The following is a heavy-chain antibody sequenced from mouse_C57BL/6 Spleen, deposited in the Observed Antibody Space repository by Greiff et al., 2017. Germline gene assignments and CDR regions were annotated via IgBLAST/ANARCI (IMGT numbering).Heavy chain of an antibody. CDR3: AREEIYYDYDVDFDV. V-gene: IGHV1-76*01. CDR1: GYTFTDYY. CDR2: IYPGSGNT. J-gene: IGHJ1*03. D-gene: IGHD2-4*01. Sequence: QVQLQQSGAELVRPGASVKLSCKASGYTFTDYYINWVKQRPGQGLEWIARIYPGSGNTYYNEKFKGKATLTAEKSSSTAYMQLSSLTSEDSAVYVCAREEIYYDYDVDFDVWGTGTTVTVSS.